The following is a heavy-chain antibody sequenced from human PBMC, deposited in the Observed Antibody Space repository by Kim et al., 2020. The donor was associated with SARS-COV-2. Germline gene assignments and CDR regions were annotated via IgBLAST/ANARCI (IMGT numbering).Heavy chain of an antibody. V-gene: IGHV4-61*01. CDR2: IYYSGST. CDR1: GGSVSSGSYY. J-gene: IGHJ2*01. Sequence: SETLSLTCTVSGGSVSSGSYYWSWIRQPPGKGLEWIGYIYYSGSTNYNPSLKSRVTISVDTSKNQFSLKLSSVTAADTAVYYCARAGPDYDILTGYYGYFDLWGRGTLVTVSS. CDR3: ARAGPDYDILTGYYGYFDL. D-gene: IGHD3-9*01.